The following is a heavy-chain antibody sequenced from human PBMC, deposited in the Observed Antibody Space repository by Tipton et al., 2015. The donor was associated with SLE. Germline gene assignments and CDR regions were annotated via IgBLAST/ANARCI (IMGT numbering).Heavy chain of an antibody. CDR1: GFTFSSYD. D-gene: IGHD3-3*01. CDR2: IGTAGDT. Sequence: SLRLSCAASGFTFSSYDMHWVRQATGKGLEWVSAIGTAGDTYYPGSVKGRFTISRENAKNSLYLQMNSLRAGDTAVYYCAKSPYYDFWSGLDYWGQGTLVTVSS. V-gene: IGHV3-13*01. CDR3: AKSPYYDFWSGLDY. J-gene: IGHJ4*02.